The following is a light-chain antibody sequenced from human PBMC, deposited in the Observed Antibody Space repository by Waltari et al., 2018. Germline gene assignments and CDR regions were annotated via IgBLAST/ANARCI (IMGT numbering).Light chain of an antibody. CDR1: QSLLHSNGNNY. CDR2: LGS. V-gene: IGKV2-28*01. J-gene: IGKJ1*01. Sequence: DIVMTQSSVSLHGTSGEPASISCRSSQSLLHSNGNNYLDWYLQKPGQSPQLLIYLGSNRASGVPDRFSGSGSGTDFTLRINRVEAEDVGVYYCMQSLQALWTFGQGTKVEIK. CDR3: MQSLQALWT.